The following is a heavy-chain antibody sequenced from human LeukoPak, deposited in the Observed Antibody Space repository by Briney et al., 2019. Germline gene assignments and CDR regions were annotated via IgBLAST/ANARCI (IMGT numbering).Heavy chain of an antibody. CDR3: ARGRITGTTWFDP. J-gene: IGHJ5*02. Sequence: SETLSLTCTVSGGSISSYYWSWIRQPPGKGLEWIGYIYYSGSTNYNPSLKSRVTISVDTSKNQFSLKLSSVTAADTAVYYCARGRITGTTWFDPWGQGTLVTVSS. V-gene: IGHV4-59*01. D-gene: IGHD1-7*01. CDR1: GGSISSYY. CDR2: IYYSGST.